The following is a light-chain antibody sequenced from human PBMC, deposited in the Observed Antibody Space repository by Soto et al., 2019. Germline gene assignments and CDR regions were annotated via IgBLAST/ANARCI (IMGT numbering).Light chain of an antibody. CDR2: DVS. CDR1: QSISTW. J-gene: IGKJ1*01. V-gene: IGKV1-5*01. CDR3: QHYNGYSGT. Sequence: DIQMTQSPSTLSASVGDRVTITCRASQSISTWLAWYQQKPGKAPKLLIYDVSTLESGVSSRFSGSGSGTEFTLTISSLQPDDFASYYCQHYNGYSGTFGQGTTVEI.